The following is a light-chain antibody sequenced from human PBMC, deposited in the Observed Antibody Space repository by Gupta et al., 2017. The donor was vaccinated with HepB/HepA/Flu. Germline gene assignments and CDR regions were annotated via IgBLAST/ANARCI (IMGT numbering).Light chain of an antibody. CDR2: HVT. CDR1: SSDLENYNL. Sequence: QSALTQPASVSGSPVQSITISCTGPSSDLENYNLVSWYQQHPDKAPQLIIYHVTRRPSGGSVRFSASKSGNTAPLTISGRQAEDEAEYYGCSYADVGNLVVGGGTRLTVL. V-gene: IGLV2-23*02. J-gene: IGLJ2*01. CDR3: CSYADVGNLV.